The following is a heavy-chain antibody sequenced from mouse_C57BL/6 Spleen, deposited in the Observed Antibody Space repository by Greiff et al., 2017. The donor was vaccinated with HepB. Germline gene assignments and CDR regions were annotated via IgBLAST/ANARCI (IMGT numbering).Heavy chain of an antibody. CDR2: INPSTGGT. Sequence: VQLQQSGPELVKPGASVKISCKASGYSFTGYYMNWVKQSPEKSLEWIGEINPSTGGTTYNQKFKAKATLTVDKSSSTAYMPLKRLTSEDSAVYYCARNPGGYSNLLHWYFDVWGTATTVTVSS. CDR3: ARNPGGYSNLLHWYFDV. CDR1: GYSFTGYY. D-gene: IGHD2-5*01. V-gene: IGHV1-42*01. J-gene: IGHJ1*03.